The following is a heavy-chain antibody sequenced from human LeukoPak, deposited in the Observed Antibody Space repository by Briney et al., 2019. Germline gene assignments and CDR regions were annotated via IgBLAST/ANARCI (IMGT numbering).Heavy chain of an antibody. CDR1: GFTVSSNY. CDR3: ARVKDSSSWRPFDY. Sequence: GGFLRLSCAASGFTVSSNYMSWVRQAPGKGLEWVSTISGSGGNTYYADSVKGRFTISRDNAKNSLYLQMNSLRAEDTAVYYCARVKDSSSWRPFDYWGQGTLVTVSS. J-gene: IGHJ4*02. D-gene: IGHD6-13*01. V-gene: IGHV3-11*04. CDR2: ISGSGGNT.